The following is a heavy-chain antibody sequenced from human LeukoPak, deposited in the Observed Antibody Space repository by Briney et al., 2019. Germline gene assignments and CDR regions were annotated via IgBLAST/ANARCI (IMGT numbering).Heavy chain of an antibody. J-gene: IGHJ4*02. D-gene: IGHD1-26*01. V-gene: IGHV1-8*01. CDR1: GYTFTGYD. CDR3: MRGSLSGSSRDY. Sequence: ASVKVSCKASGYTFTGYDINWVRQATGQGLEWMGWMNPYTGDTGYAQKFQGRVTMTRNASVDTAYMVLSGLRSEDTAVYYCMRGSLSGSSRDYWGQGTLVTVSS. CDR2: MNPYTGDT.